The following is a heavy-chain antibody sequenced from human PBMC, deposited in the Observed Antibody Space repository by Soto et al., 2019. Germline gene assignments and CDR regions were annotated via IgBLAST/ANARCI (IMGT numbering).Heavy chain of an antibody. D-gene: IGHD3-10*01. Sequence: QVQLVQSGAEVKKPGSSVKVSCKASGGTFSSYTISWVRQAPGQGLEWMGRIIPILGIANYAQKFQGRVTITAYKSTSTAYMELSSLRSEDTAVYYCASFHYGSGFHYWGQGTLVTVSS. CDR3: ASFHYGSGFHY. CDR1: GGTFSSYT. V-gene: IGHV1-69*02. J-gene: IGHJ4*02. CDR2: IIPILGIA.